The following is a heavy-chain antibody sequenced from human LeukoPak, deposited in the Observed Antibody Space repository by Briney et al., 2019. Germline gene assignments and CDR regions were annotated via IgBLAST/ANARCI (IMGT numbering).Heavy chain of an antibody. CDR2: IYYSGST. Sequence: PSQTLSLTSTVSGGSISSGGYYWSWIRQHPGKGLEWIGYIYYSGSTYYNPSLKSRVTISVDTSKNQFSLKLSSVTAADTAVYYCARILVPAAPIHARYFDLWGRGTLVTVSS. D-gene: IGHD2-2*01. V-gene: IGHV4-31*03. CDR1: GGSISSGGYY. J-gene: IGHJ2*01. CDR3: ARILVPAAPIHARYFDL.